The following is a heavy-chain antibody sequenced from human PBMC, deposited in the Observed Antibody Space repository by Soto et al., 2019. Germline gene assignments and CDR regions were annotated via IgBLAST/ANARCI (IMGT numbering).Heavy chain of an antibody. CDR1: GYTFTTYG. D-gene: IGHD2-15*01. V-gene: IGHV1-18*01. Sequence: QVQLVQSGVEVKKPGASVKVSCKASGYTFTTYGISWVRQAPGQALEWMGWISAYNGNPNYAQKVQGRVTMTTDTSTSTAYRELKSLRSDDTAVYCCARGTYGGKGNDYWGQGTLVTVSS. CDR2: ISAYNGNP. J-gene: IGHJ4*02. CDR3: ARGTYGGKGNDY.